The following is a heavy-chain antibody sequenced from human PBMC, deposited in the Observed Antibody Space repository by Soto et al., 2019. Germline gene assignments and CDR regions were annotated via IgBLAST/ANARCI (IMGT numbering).Heavy chain of an antibody. D-gene: IGHD3-22*01. CDR3: ARATSFNQNNYYIYTLDV. J-gene: IGHJ6*02. V-gene: IGHV3-9*01. CDR1: GFTFDDFA. Sequence: EVQLVESGGGLVQPGRSLRLSCAASGFTFDDFAMLWVRQVPGKGLEWVALISWNSDTMTYADSVKGRFTISRDNAKNSLYLQRDTLRAEDTAFYYCARATSFNQNNYYIYTLDVWGQGTTVTVSS. CDR2: ISWNSDTM.